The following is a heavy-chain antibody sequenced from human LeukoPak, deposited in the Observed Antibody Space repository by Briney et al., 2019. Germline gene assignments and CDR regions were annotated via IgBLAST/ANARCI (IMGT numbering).Heavy chain of an antibody. Sequence: ASVKVSCKASGYTFTSYDINWVRQATGQGLEWMGWMNPNSGNTGYAQKFQGRVTMTRNTSISTAYMELSSLRSEDTAVYYCARAITIFGVYAFDIWGQGTMVTVSS. V-gene: IGHV1-8*01. CDR2: MNPNSGNT. J-gene: IGHJ3*02. CDR3: ARAITIFGVYAFDI. CDR1: GYTFTSYD. D-gene: IGHD3-3*01.